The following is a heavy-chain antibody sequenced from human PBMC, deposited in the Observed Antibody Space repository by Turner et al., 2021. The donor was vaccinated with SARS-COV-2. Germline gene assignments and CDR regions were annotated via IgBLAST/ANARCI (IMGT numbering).Heavy chain of an antibody. CDR2: ISAYNGNT. Sequence: QVQLVQSGAEVKKPGASVKVSCKASGSTFTSHGVIWVRHAPGQGLEWRGLISAYNGNTNYAQKVKGRVTMTTDTSTSTDYMEMRSLRSDDTAVYYCARAYGSGSYGHYYGMDVWGQGTTVTVSS. CDR3: ARAYGSGSYGHYYGMDV. J-gene: IGHJ6*02. V-gene: IGHV1-18*01. CDR1: GSTFTSHG. D-gene: IGHD3-10*01.